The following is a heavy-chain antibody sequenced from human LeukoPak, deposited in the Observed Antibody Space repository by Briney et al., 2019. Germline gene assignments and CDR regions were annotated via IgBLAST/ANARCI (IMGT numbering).Heavy chain of an antibody. V-gene: IGHV4-39*01. J-gene: IGHJ4*02. CDR2: IYYSGST. Sequence: PSETLSLTCTVSGGSISSSSYYWGWIRQPPGKGLEWIGSIYYSGSTYYNPSLKSRVTISVDTSKNQFSLKLSSVTAADTAVYYCARRLRSRSGSPLGGSWVLGEEVEYFDYWGQGTLVTVSS. CDR3: ARRLRSRSGSPLGGSWVLGEEVEYFDY. D-gene: IGHD3-22*01. CDR1: GGSISSSSYY.